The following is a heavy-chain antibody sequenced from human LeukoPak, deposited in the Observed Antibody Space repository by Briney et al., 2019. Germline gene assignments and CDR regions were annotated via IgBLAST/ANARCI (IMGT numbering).Heavy chain of an antibody. D-gene: IGHD3-22*01. J-gene: IGHJ4*02. CDR1: GITFSRFW. CDR3: TPTLPDYYDSSGADY. CDR2: IKSKTDGGTT. Sequence: PGGSLRLSCAASGITFSRFWMSWVRQAPGKGLEWVGRIKSKTDGGTTDYAAPVKGRFTISRDDSKNTLYLQMNSLKTEDTAVYYCTPTLPDYYDSSGADYWGQGTLVTVSS. V-gene: IGHV3-15*01.